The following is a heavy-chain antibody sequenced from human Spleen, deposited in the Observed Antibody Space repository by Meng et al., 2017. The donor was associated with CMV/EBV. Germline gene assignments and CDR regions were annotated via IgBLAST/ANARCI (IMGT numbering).Heavy chain of an antibody. Sequence: TFSSYGMHWVRQAQGKGLEWVAFIRYDGSNKYYADSVKGRFTISRDNSKNTLYLQMNSLRAEDTAVYYCAKDRRSSRGYDSSGPPLTWGQGTLVTVS. V-gene: IGHV3-30*02. CDR2: IRYDGSNK. CDR1: TFSSYG. D-gene: IGHD3-22*01. CDR3: AKDRRSSRGYDSSGPPLT. J-gene: IGHJ5*02.